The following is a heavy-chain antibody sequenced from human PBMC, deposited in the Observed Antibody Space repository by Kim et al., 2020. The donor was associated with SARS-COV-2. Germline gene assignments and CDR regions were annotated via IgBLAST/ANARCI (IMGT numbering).Heavy chain of an antibody. CDR2: YN. CDR3: TRTVAGKHDY. J-gene: IGHJ4*02. V-gene: IGHV6-1*01. Sequence: YNDYAVSVKSRITISPDTSKNQFSLQLNSVTPEDSAVYCCTRTVAGKHDYWGQGTLVTVSS. D-gene: IGHD6-19*01.